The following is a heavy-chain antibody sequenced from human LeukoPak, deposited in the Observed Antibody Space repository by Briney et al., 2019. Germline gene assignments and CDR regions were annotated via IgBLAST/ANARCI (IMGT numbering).Heavy chain of an antibody. CDR3: ARGGKTYYYDSSGKGDAFDI. D-gene: IGHD3-22*01. J-gene: IGHJ3*02. CDR1: GYTFTSYY. Sequence: GASVTVSCKASGYTFTSYYMHWVRQAPGQGLEWMGIINPSGGSTSYAQKFQGRVTMTRDMSTSTVYMELSSLRSEDTAVYYCARGGKTYYYDSSGKGDAFDIWGQGTMVTVSS. CDR2: INPSGGST. V-gene: IGHV1-46*01.